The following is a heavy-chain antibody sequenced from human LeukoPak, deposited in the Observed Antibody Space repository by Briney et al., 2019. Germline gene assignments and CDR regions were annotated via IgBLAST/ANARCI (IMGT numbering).Heavy chain of an antibody. D-gene: IGHD5-18*01. Sequence: PSETLSLTCTVSRGSLSSYYWSWIRQPPGKGLEWTGYIYYSGGTNYNPSLESQVTISVDTSTNQFSLKLGSVTAADTAVYYCARRRFSYGDNDAFDIWGQGTMVTVSS. CDR3: ARRRFSYGDNDAFDI. V-gene: IGHV4-59*08. CDR1: RGSLSSYY. CDR2: IYYSGGT. J-gene: IGHJ3*02.